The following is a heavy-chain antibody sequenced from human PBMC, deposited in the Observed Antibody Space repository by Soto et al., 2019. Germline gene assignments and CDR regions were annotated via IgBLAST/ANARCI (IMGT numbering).Heavy chain of an antibody. J-gene: IGHJ4*02. V-gene: IGHV3-30*04. D-gene: IGHD6-19*01. Sequence: XGALILSCTASGFTCSSYSMHWVRQAPGKGLDWVTVIPSDGREIFYSDSVKGRFTISRDNTKNTLYLQMNSLRAEDTAVYYCVKEHSSGWPNFEYWGQGTLVTVSS. CDR2: IPSDGREI. CDR1: GFTCSSYS. CDR3: VKEHSSGWPNFEY.